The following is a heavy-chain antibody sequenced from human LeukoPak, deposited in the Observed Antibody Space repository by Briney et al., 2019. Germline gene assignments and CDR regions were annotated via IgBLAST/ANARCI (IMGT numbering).Heavy chain of an antibody. CDR1: GDSISSSHYY. V-gene: IGHV4-39*02. Sequence: PSETLSLTCTVSGDSISSSHYYWGWIRQSPGKGLEWIGSIYSGGETHYNPSLNSRVTIFLDTSKNRFSLNLISVTATDTAVYYCVRDYSNFVQGDWGQGTLVAVSS. CDR3: VRDYSNFVQGD. J-gene: IGHJ4*02. CDR2: IYSGGET. D-gene: IGHD4-11*01.